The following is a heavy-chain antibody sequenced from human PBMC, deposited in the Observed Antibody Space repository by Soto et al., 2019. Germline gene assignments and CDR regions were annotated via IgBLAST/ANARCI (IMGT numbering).Heavy chain of an antibody. CDR2: TYYRSKWYN. D-gene: IGHD6-13*01. V-gene: IGHV6-1*01. CDR3: ATGIAAAGTHFKHYYYGMDV. CDR1: GDSVSSNSAA. Sequence: SQTLSLTCAISGDSVSSNSAAWNWIRQSPSRGLEWLGRTYYRSKWYNDYAVSVKSRITINPDTSKNQFSLQLNSVTPEDTAVYYCATGIAAAGTHFKHYYYGMDVWGQGTTVTVSS. J-gene: IGHJ6*02.